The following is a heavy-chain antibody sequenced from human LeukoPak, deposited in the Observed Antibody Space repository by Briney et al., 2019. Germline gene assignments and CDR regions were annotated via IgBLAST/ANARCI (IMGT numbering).Heavy chain of an antibody. CDR3: ASGAYSYYYMDV. CDR2: IYYSGST. Sequence: SETLSLTCSVSGGAISRYYWSWIRQPPGKGLEWIGYIYYSGSTNYNPSLKSRVNISVDTSKNQFSLKLSSVTAADTAVYYCASGAYSYYYMDVWGKGTTVTVSS. V-gene: IGHV4-59*01. D-gene: IGHD1-26*01. J-gene: IGHJ6*03. CDR1: GGAISRYY.